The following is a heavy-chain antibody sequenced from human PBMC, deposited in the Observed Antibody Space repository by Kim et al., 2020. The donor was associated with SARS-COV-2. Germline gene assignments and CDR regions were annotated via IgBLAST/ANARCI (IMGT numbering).Heavy chain of an antibody. CDR2: GTK. Sequence: GTKSDPQKFQDRVTMNRDTSTSTVYMELSSLRSEDTAMYYCARGRPMDVWGKGTTVTVSS. J-gene: IGHJ6*03. V-gene: IGHV1-46*01. CDR3: ARGRPMDV.